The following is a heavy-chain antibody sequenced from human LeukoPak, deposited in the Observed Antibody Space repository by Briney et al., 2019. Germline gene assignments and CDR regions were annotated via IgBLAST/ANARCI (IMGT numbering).Heavy chain of an antibody. CDR3: ARGNGYSYGPLYFDY. CDR2: ISSSSSTI. Sequence: GGSLRLSCAASGFTFSNYNMNWVRQAPGKGLEWISYISSSSSTIYYADSVKGRFTISRDNAKNSLYLQMNSLRAEDTAVYYCARGNGYSYGPLYFDYWGQGTLDTVSS. J-gene: IGHJ4*02. D-gene: IGHD5-18*01. V-gene: IGHV3-48*04. CDR1: GFTFSNYN.